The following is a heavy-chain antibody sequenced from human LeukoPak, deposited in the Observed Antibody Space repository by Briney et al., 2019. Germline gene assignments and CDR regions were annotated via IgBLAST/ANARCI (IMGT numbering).Heavy chain of an antibody. D-gene: IGHD5-18*01. CDR1: GFTFSSYG. CDR2: IWYDGTNK. V-gene: IGHV3-33*01. CDR3: ARAPYSYGSLYFDY. Sequence: PGRSLRLSCAASGFTFSSYGMHWVRQAPGKGLEWVAVIWYDGTNKYYADSVKGRFTISRDNAKNSLYLQMNSLRAEDTAVYYCARAPYSYGSLYFDYWGQGTLVTVSS. J-gene: IGHJ4*02.